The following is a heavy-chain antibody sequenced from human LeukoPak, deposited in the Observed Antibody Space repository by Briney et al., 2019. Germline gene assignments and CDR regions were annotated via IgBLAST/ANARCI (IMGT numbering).Heavy chain of an antibody. J-gene: IGHJ4*02. CDR3: ANTEGYSSSWYENYFDY. D-gene: IGHD6-13*01. CDR1: GFTFSSYA. CDR2: ISGSGGST. V-gene: IGHV3-23*01. Sequence: GGSLRLSCAASGFTFSSYAMSWVRQAPGKGLEWVSAISGSGGSTYYADSVKGRFTISRDNSKNTLYLQMNSLRAEDTAVYYCANTEGYSSSWYENYFDYWGQGTLVTASS.